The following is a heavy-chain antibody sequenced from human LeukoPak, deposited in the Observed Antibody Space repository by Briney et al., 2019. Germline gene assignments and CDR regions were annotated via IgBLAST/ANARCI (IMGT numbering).Heavy chain of an antibody. Sequence: GGSLRLSCAASGFTLNNAWMSWVRQAPGKGLEWVSVVYADGSTYYADSVKGRFSISRDNSKNTLFLQMSSLRAEDTAVYYCARDSLVGAGLGRYFDYWGQGSLVTVSS. V-gene: IGHV3-66*02. CDR3: ARDSLVGAGLGRYFDY. CDR2: VYADGST. J-gene: IGHJ4*02. D-gene: IGHD1-26*01. CDR1: GFTLNNAW.